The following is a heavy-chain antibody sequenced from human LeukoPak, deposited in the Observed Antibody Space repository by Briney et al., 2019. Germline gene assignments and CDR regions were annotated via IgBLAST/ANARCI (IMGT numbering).Heavy chain of an antibody. Sequence: GGSLRLSCAASGFTFSSYAMSWVRQAPGKGLEWVSAISGSGGSTYYADSVKGRFTISRDNSKNTLYLQMNSLRAEDTAVYYCITGQGFYYDGSGPIDYWGQGTLVTVSS. CDR1: GFTFSSYA. V-gene: IGHV3-23*01. CDR3: ITGQGFYYDGSGPIDY. CDR2: ISGSGGST. J-gene: IGHJ4*02. D-gene: IGHD3-22*01.